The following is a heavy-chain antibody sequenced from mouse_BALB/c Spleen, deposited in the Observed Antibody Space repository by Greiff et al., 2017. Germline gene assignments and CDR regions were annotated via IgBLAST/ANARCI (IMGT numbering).Heavy chain of an antibody. J-gene: IGHJ3*01. Sequence: VKLVESGPGLVQPSQSLSITCTVSGFSLTSSGVHWVRQSPGKGLEWLGVIWSGGSTDYNAAFISRLSTSKDNSKSQVFFKMNSLQANDTAIYYCARIGDYDYDGFAYWGQGTLVTVSA. V-gene: IGHV2-2*02. D-gene: IGHD2-4*01. CDR1: GFSLTSSG. CDR3: ARIGDYDYDGFAY. CDR2: IWSGGST.